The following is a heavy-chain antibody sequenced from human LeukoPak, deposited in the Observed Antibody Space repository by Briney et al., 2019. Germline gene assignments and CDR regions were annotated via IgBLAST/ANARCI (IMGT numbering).Heavy chain of an antibody. CDR2: INPNSGGT. D-gene: IGHD3-10*01. Sequence: ASVKVSCKASGGTFSSYAISWVRQAPGQGLEWMGWINPNSGGTNYAQKFQGRVTMTRDTSISTAYMELSRLRSDDTAVYYCARDLTMVRGIFFPEDAFDIWGQGTMVTVSS. V-gene: IGHV1-2*02. CDR3: ARDLTMVRGIFFPEDAFDI. J-gene: IGHJ3*02. CDR1: GGTFSSYA.